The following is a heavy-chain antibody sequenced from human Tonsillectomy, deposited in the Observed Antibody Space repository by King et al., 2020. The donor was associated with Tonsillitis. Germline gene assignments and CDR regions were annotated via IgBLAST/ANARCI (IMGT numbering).Heavy chain of an antibody. V-gene: IGHV3-73*02. D-gene: IGHD6-13*01. Sequence: VQLVESGGGLVQPGGSLKLSCAVSWFTFSGSAMHWVRQASGIGLEWVGRIRSKANSYATAYAASVKGRLTISRDDSKNTAYLQMKSLKTEDTAVYYCTGYSSSYDNYYYYYMDVWGKGTTVTVSS. CDR3: TGYSSSYDNYYYYYMDV. CDR2: IRSKANSYAT. J-gene: IGHJ6*03. CDR1: WFTFSGSA.